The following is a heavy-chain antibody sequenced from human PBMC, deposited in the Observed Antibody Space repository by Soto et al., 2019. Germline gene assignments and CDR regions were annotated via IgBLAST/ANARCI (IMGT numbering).Heavy chain of an antibody. CDR3: AREGSSSPFDY. D-gene: IGHD6-6*01. CDR1: GFTFSSYT. J-gene: IGHJ4*02. CDR2: ISYDGSNK. Sequence: QVQLVESGGGVVQPGRSLRLSCAASGFTFSSYTMHWVRQAPGKGLEWVAIISYDGSNKYYADSVKGRFTISRDNSKNTRYQQMNSLRAEDTAVYYCAREGSSSPFDYWGQGTLVTVSS. V-gene: IGHV3-30-3*01.